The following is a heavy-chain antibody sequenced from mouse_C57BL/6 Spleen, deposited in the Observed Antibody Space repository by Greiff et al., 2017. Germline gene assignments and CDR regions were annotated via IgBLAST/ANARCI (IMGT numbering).Heavy chain of an antibody. J-gene: IGHJ3*01. Sequence: QVQLQQPGAELMKPGASVKLSCKATGYTFTSYWMHWVKQRPGRGLEWIGRIVPNSGGTKYNEKFKSKATLTVDKPSSTAYMQLSSLTSEDSAVYYCASSDYYGSSYVGFAYWGQGTLVTVS. CDR2: IVPNSGGT. CDR1: GYTFTSYW. D-gene: IGHD1-1*01. V-gene: IGHV1-72*01. CDR3: ASSDYYGSSYVGFAY.